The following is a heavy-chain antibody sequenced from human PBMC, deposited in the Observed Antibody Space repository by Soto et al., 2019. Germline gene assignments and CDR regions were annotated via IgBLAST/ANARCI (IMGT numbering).Heavy chain of an antibody. CDR2: IIPILGIT. CDR1: GGTFSSYT. D-gene: IGHD2-21*01. CDR3: AIPNPHLVSGFPCDS. J-gene: IGHJ4*02. V-gene: IGHV1-69*02. Sequence: QFQLVQSGAEVKKPGSSVKVSCKATGGTFSSYTISWVRKAPGQVLEWMGRIIPILGITNYAQKFQGRDTITADKSPSTAYMELSSPRSDDTAVYYCAIPNPHLVSGFPCDSWVQEPLVTFSS.